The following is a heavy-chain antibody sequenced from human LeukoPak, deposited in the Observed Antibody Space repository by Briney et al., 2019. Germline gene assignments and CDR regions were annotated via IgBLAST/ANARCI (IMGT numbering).Heavy chain of an antibody. Sequence: PSETLSLTCTVSGGSISSSSYYWGWIRQPPGKGLEWFVSIFYSGSTYYNPSLKRRATISVDTSNNQFSLKLSSVAAADTAVYYCAMGFDYWGQGTLVTVSS. CDR3: AMGFDY. CDR2: IFYSGST. J-gene: IGHJ4*02. CDR1: GGSISSSSYY. D-gene: IGHD3-16*01. V-gene: IGHV4-39*01.